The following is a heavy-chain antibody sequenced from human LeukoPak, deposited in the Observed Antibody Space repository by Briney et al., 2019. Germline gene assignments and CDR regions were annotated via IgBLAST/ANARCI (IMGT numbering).Heavy chain of an antibody. V-gene: IGHV4-59*08. J-gene: IGHJ4*02. Sequence: SETLSLTCTVSGGSISSYYWSWIRQPPGKGLEWIGCMYYGGIIHYNPSLKSRVTISVDTSKNQFSLKLTSVTAADTAVYYCARHTDIAALSSLNYWGQGTLVTVSS. D-gene: IGHD6-13*01. CDR3: ARHTDIAALSSLNY. CDR1: GGSISSYY. CDR2: MYYGGII.